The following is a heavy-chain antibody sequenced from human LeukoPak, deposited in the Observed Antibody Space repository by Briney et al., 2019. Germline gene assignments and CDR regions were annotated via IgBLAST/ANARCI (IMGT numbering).Heavy chain of an antibody. D-gene: IGHD5-12*01. CDR2: IIPIFGTA. Sequence: SVKVSCRASGGTFSSYAISWVRQAPGQGLEWMGGIIPIFGTANYAQKFQGRVTITADESTSTAYMELSSLRSEDTAVYYCATAYDSSGAFDIWGQGTMVTVSS. CDR1: GGTFSSYA. J-gene: IGHJ3*02. CDR3: ATAYDSSGAFDI. V-gene: IGHV1-69*13.